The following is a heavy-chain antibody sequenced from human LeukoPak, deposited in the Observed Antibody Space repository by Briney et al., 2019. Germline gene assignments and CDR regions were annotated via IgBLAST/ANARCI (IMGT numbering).Heavy chain of an antibody. D-gene: IGHD2-2*02. CDR2: IYSGGST. J-gene: IGHJ4*02. Sequence: PGGSLRLSCAASGFTVSSNYMSWVRQAPGKGLEWVSVIYSGGSTYYADSVKGRFTISRDNSKNSLYLQMNSLRTEDTALYYCAKADCSSSSCYTVDYWGQGTLVTVSS. CDR3: AKADCSSSSCYTVDY. CDR1: GFTVSSNY. V-gene: IGHV3-53*05.